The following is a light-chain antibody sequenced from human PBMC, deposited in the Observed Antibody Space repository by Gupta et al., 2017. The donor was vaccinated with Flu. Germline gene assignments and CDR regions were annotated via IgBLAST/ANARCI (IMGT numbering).Light chain of an antibody. CDR1: SGSIADYY. V-gene: IGLV6-57*01. CDR3: QAEDGNSRV. CDR2: EGS. J-gene: IGLJ3*02. Sequence: FLLPQPHSVSDSPGPPVTISCTRSSGSIADYYVQWYQQRPGSSPTTVIYEGSRRPSGVPDRFSGAVESSSNSAALTIAGRKTEDEDDYYCQAEDGNSRVFGGGTKLTVL.